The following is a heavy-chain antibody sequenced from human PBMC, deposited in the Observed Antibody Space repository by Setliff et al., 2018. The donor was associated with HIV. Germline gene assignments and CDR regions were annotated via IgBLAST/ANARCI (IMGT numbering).Heavy chain of an antibody. J-gene: IGHJ4*02. CDR3: ARDLSRVLLPPGYSSSWINIDY. CDR2: INAGNGNT. Sequence: GASVKVSCKASGYTFTSYAMHWVRQAPGQRLEWMGWINAGNGNTKYSQKFQGRVTITRDTSASKAYMELSSLRSEDTAVYFCARDLSRVLLPPGYSSSWINIDYWGQGTLVTVSS. CDR1: GYTFTSYA. V-gene: IGHV1-3*01. D-gene: IGHD6-13*01.